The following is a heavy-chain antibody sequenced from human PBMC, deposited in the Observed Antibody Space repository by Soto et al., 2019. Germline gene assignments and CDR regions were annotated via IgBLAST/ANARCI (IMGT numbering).Heavy chain of an antibody. J-gene: IGHJ4*02. V-gene: IGHV4-34*09. CDR1: GGSFSGYY. D-gene: IGHD6-25*01. Sequence: PSETLSLTCAVYGGSFSGYYWSWIRQPPGKGLEWIGEINHSGSTNYNPSLKSRVTMSVDTSKNQVSLELSSATVADTAVYYCVRGTDLYKCGFWGQGTLVTVSS. CDR3: VRGTDLYKCGF. CDR2: INHSGST.